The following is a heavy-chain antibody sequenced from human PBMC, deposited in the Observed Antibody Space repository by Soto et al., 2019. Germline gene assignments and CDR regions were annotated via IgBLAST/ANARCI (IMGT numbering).Heavy chain of an antibody. V-gene: IGHV1-69*13. J-gene: IGHJ4*02. CDR3: ARVGPAHYYDSSGYYSPLDY. Sequence: SVKVSCKASGDTFSSYAINWVRQAPGQGLEWMGGIIPMFGTANYAQKLKGRVTITAGESTSTVYMELSSLRSEDTAVYYCARVGPAHYYDSSGYYSPLDYWGQGTLVTVSS. CDR1: GDTFSSYA. CDR2: IIPMFGTA. D-gene: IGHD3-22*01.